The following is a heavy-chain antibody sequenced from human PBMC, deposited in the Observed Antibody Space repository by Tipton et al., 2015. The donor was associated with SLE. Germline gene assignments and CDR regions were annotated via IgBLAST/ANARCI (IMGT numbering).Heavy chain of an antibody. V-gene: IGHV4-38-2*02. CDR2: INHSGST. CDR1: GYSISSGYY. J-gene: IGHJ6*02. D-gene: IGHD3-3*01. CDR3: ASDFGVVARYGMDV. Sequence: TLSLTCTVSGYSISSGYYWGWIRQPPGKGLEWIGEINHSGSTNYNPSLKSRVTISVDTSKNQFSLKLSSVTAADTAVYYCASDFGVVARYGMDVWGQGTTVTVSS.